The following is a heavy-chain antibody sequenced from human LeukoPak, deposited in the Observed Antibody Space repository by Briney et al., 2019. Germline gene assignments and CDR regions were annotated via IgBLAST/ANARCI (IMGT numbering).Heavy chain of an antibody. D-gene: IGHD5-24*01. CDR2: IYHSGST. CDR1: GGSISSGGYS. V-gene: IGHV4-30-2*01. CDR3: ARARDFGYFDY. J-gene: IGHJ4*02. Sequence: SETLSLTCAVSGGSISSGGYSWSWIRQPPGKGLEWIGYIYHSGSTYYNPSLKSRVTISVDRSKNQLSLKLSSVTAADTAVYYCARARDFGYFDYWGQGTLVTVSS.